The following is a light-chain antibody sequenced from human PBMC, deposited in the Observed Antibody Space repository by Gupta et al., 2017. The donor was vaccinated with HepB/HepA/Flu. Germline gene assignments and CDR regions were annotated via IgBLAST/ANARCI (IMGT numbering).Light chain of an antibody. V-gene: IGKV3-11*01. CDR3: QQRSNGPPALT. CDR2: DAS. Sequence: EIVLTQSPATLSLSPGERATLSCRASQSVSSYLAWYQQKPGQAPRLLIYDASNRATGIPARFSGSGSGTDFTLTISSREPEDFAVYYCQQRSNGPPALTFGGGTKVEIK. J-gene: IGKJ4*01. CDR1: QSVSSY.